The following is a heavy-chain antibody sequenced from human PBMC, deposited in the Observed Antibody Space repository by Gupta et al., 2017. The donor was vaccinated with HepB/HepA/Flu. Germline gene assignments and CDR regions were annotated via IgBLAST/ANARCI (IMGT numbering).Heavy chain of an antibody. J-gene: IGHJ6*03. CDR2: ISFDGSDK. CDR3: AKDSLGYDSGVYYRNYYYYYMDV. D-gene: IGHD3-22*01. V-gene: IGHV3-30*18. Sequence: QVQLVESGGGVVQPGRSLRLSCAASGFTFRSYGMHWVRQAPGKGLEWVAVISFDGSDKNYADSVQGRFTISRDNSKNRVYMQMNSLRPEDTAVYYCAKDSLGYDSGVYYRNYYYYYMDVWGKGTTVTVSS. CDR1: GFTFRSYG.